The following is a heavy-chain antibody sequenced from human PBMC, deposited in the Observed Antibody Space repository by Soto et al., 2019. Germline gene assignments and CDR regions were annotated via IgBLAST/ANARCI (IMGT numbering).Heavy chain of an antibody. Sequence: EMQLVESGGGLVKPGGSLRLSCAASGFTFSTYGMNWVRQAPGKGLEWVSSISSGSEYIYYADSLKGRLTISRDNARNSLYLQLNSLRAEDTAVYYCAKDGAAGGVMEVWGQGTTVTVSS. CDR1: GFTFSTYG. J-gene: IGHJ6*02. D-gene: IGHD6-13*01. CDR2: ISSGSEYI. CDR3: AKDGAAGGVMEV. V-gene: IGHV3-21*01.